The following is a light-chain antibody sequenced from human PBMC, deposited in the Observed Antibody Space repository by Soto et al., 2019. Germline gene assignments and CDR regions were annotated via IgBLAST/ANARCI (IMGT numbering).Light chain of an antibody. Sequence: QSVLTQPASVSVSPGQSITMSCIGTSSDVGSYDHVAWYQQFPGKTPKLMIYEVSNRPSGVSSRFSGSKSGNTASLTISGLQAEDEADYYCISYTGSSTSYVFGSGTKVTVL. J-gene: IGLJ1*01. CDR2: EVS. CDR3: ISYTGSSTSYV. CDR1: SSDVGSYDH. V-gene: IGLV2-14*01.